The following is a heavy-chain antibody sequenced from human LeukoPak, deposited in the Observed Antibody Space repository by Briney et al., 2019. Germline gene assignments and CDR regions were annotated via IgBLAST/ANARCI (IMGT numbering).Heavy chain of an antibody. J-gene: IGHJ4*02. D-gene: IGHD3-10*01. CDR2: IDPDGRRT. CDR3: AKAENYGSGSYFHYFDY. V-gene: IGHV3-74*01. Sequence: GGSLRLSCAASGFTLSSYWIHWVRQAPGEGLVWLSRIDPDGRRTSYADSVRGRFTISRDNSKNTLYLQMNSLRAEDTAVYYCAKAENYGSGSYFHYFDYWGQGTLVTVSS. CDR1: GFTLSSYW.